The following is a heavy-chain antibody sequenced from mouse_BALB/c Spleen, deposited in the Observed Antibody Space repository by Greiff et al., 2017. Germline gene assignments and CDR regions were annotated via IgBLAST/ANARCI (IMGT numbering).Heavy chain of an antibody. CDR1: GFSLTSYG. J-gene: IGHJ4*01. CDR3: AICYSNYVSRMDC. D-gene: IGHD2-5*01. V-gene: IGHV2-6-2*01. Sequence: QVQLQQSGPDLVAPSQSLSITCTVSGFSLTSYGIHWVRQTPGKGLEWLGVIWSDGSTTYNSAVKSRLSIGNDNAKSQFFLKMNRLQTDDSAKYDWAICYSNYVSRMDCWGQGTPVTVSS. CDR2: IWSDGST.